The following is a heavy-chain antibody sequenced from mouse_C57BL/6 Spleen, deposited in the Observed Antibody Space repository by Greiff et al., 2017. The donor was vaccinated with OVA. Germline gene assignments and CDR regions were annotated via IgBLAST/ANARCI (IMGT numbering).Heavy chain of an antibody. CDR1: GFTFSNYW. J-gene: IGHJ3*01. D-gene: IGHD2-4*01. CDR3: TAIYYDYDGRAWFAY. Sequence: EVKVEESGGGLVQPGGSMKLSCVASGFTFSNYWMNWVRQSPEKGLEWVAQIRLKSDNYATHYAESVKGRFTISRDDSKSSVYLQMNNLRAEDTGIYYCTAIYYDYDGRAWFAYWGQGTLVTVSA. V-gene: IGHV6-3*01. CDR2: IRLKSDNYAT.